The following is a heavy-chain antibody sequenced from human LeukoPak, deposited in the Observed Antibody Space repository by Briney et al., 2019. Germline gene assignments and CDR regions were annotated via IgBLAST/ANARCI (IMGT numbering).Heavy chain of an antibody. CDR2: ISYDGSNK. D-gene: IGHD1-26*01. V-gene: IGHV3-30-3*01. CDR3: AKDLSSGNYLYYYGVDV. Sequence: PGGSLRLSCAASGFTFSSYAMHWVRQAPGKGLEWVAVISYDGSNKYYADSVKGRFTISRDNSKNTLYLQMNSLRVEDTAVYYCAKDLSSGNYLYYYGVDVWGQGTTVTVSS. CDR1: GFTFSSYA. J-gene: IGHJ6*02.